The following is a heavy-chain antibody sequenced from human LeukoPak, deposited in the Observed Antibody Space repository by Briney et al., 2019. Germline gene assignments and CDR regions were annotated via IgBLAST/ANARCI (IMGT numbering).Heavy chain of an antibody. J-gene: IGHJ6*03. CDR3: ARHRGLYYYYMDV. CDR1: GGSISSESYY. V-gene: IGHV4-61*02. Sequence: PSETLSLTCSVSGGSISSESYYWTWIRQPAGKGLQWIGRIYTSRSTNYNPSLKSRVTISLDTSKNQFSLRLRSVTAADTAVYYCARHRGLYYYYMDVWGKGTTVTVSS. CDR2: IYTSRST. D-gene: IGHD6-25*01.